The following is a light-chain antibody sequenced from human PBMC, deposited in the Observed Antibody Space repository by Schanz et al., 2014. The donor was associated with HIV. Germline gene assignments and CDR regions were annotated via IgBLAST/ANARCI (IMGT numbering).Light chain of an antibody. V-gene: IGKV1-5*03. CDR3: QQYGSSSYT. Sequence: DIQMTQSPSTLSASVGDRVSITCRSSQSISSELAWYQQKPGSAPKLLIYEASTLETGVPSRFSGSGSGTDFTLTISRLEPEDFAVYYCQQYGSSSYTFGQGTKLEIK. CDR2: EAS. CDR1: QSISSE. J-gene: IGKJ2*01.